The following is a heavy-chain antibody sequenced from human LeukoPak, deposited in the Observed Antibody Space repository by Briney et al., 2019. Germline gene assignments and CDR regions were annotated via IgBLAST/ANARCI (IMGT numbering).Heavy chain of an antibody. CDR3: APRPTSGSYYMDV. D-gene: IGHD1-26*01. CDR2: INHSGST. J-gene: IGHJ6*03. CDR1: GGAFSGYY. V-gene: IGHV4-34*01. Sequence: SETLSLTCAVSGGAFSGYYWSWIRQPPGKGLEWIGEINHSGSTNYNPSLKSRVTISVDTSKNQFSLKLSSVTAADTAVYYCAPRPTSGSYYMDVWGKGTTVTVSS.